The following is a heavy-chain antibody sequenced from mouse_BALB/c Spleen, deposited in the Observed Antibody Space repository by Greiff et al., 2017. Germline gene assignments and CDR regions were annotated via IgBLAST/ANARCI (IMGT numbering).Heavy chain of an antibody. V-gene: IGHV2-2*02. CDR2: IWSGGST. CDR1: GFSLTSYG. Sequence: VKLVESGPGLVQPSQSLSITCTVSGFSLTSYGVHWVRQSPGKGLEWLGVIWSGGSTDYNAAFISRLSISKDNSKSQVFFKMNSLQANDTAIYYCARKGDYRYDDYAMDYWGQGTSVTVSS. J-gene: IGHJ4*01. D-gene: IGHD2-14*01. CDR3: ARKGDYRYDDYAMDY.